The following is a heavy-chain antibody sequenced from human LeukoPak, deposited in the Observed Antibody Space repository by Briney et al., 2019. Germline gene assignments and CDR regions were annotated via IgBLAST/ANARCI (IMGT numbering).Heavy chain of an antibody. V-gene: IGHV3-74*01. CDR2: INSDGSWT. CDR3: VSFYEAY. Sequence: GGSLRLSCAASGNYWMHWVRQAPGKGLVWVSHINSDGSWTSYADSVKGRFTISKDNAKNTVCLQMNNLRAEDTAVYYCVSFYEAYWGRGTLVTVSS. J-gene: IGHJ4*02. CDR1: GNYW. D-gene: IGHD2/OR15-2a*01.